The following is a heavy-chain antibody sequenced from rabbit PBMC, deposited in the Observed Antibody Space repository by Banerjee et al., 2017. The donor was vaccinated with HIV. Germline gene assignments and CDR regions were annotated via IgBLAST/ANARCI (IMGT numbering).Heavy chain of an antibody. D-gene: IGHD4-2*01. J-gene: IGHJ4*01. CDR2: INAITGKA. Sequence: QEQLVESGGGLVQPGGSLKLSCTASGFSFSNKAVMCWVRQAPGKGLEWIACINAITGKAVYASWAKGRFTFSKTSSTTVTLQMTSLTAADTATYFCARGIATADLWGPGTLVTVS. V-gene: IGHV1S45*01. CDR3: ARGIATADL. CDR1: GFSFSNKAV.